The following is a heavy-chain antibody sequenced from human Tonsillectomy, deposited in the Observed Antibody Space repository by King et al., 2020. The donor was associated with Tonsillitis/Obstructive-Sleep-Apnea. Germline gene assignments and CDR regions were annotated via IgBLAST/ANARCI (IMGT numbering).Heavy chain of an antibody. CDR3: ARVAAGPTAILYYYYAMDV. J-gene: IGHJ6*02. Sequence: VQLQQWGAGLLKPSETLFLTCAVYGGSFSGYYWSWIRQPPGKGLEWIGEINHSGSTNYNPSLKSRVTISVDTSKNQFSLKVSSVTAADTAVYYCARVAAGPTAILYYYYAMDVWGQGTTVTVSS. V-gene: IGHV4-34*01. CDR1: GGSFSGYY. D-gene: IGHD2-2*02. CDR2: INHSGST.